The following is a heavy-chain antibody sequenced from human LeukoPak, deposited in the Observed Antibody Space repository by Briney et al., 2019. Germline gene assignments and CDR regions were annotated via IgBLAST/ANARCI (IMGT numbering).Heavy chain of an antibody. V-gene: IGHV3-21*01. J-gene: IGHJ4*02. D-gene: IGHD6-19*01. CDR3: ARFIGWSAVDY. CDR1: GFTFSSYS. Sequence: GGSLRLSCAASGFTFSSYSMNWVRQAPGKGLEWVSSISSSSSYIYYADSVKGRYTTSRDNAKNSLYLQMNSLRAEDTAVYYCARFIGWSAVDYWGQGTLVTVSS. CDR2: ISSSSSYI.